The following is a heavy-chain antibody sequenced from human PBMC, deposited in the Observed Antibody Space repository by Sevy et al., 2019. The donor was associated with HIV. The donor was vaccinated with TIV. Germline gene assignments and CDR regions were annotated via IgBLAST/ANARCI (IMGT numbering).Heavy chain of an antibody. J-gene: IGHJ4*02. Sequence: VSVKVSCKTSGYTFTSYGISWVRQAPGQGLAWMGWISAYDGNTNYAQKLQGRVTLTTDTSTSTGYMELRSLRSDDTAVYYCARDLGGYGGNSIDYWGQGTLVTVSS. CDR2: ISAYDGNT. V-gene: IGHV1-18*01. CDR3: ARDLGGYGGNSIDY. D-gene: IGHD2-21*02. CDR1: GYTFTSYG.